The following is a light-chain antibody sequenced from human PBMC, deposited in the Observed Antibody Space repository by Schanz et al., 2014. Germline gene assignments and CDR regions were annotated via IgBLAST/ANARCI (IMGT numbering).Light chain of an antibody. CDR1: SSDVGGYNY. Sequence: QSALTQPRSVSGSPGQSVTISCTGTSSDVGGYNYVSWYQKHPGKAPKVMIYDVSKRPSGVPDRFSGSKSGNTASLTISGLQAEDEADYYCSSYAGSYTWVFGGGTKVTVL. V-gene: IGLV2-11*01. CDR3: SSYAGSYTWV. J-gene: IGLJ3*02. CDR2: DVS.